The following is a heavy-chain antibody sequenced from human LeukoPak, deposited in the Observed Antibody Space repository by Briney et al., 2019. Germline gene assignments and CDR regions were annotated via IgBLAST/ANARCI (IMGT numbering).Heavy chain of an antibody. J-gene: IGHJ3*02. D-gene: IGHD6-19*01. Sequence: SETLSLTCTVSGGSISSYYWSWIRQPPGKGLEWIGYIYYSGSTNCNPSLKSRVTISVDTSKNQFSLKLSSVTAADTAVYYCARSQMGPLAVAEQNAFDIWGQGTMVTVSS. CDR3: ARSQMGPLAVAEQNAFDI. V-gene: IGHV4-59*01. CDR2: IYYSGST. CDR1: GGSISSYY.